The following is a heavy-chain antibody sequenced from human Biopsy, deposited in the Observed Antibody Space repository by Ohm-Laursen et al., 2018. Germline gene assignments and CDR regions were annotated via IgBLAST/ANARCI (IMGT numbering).Heavy chain of an antibody. J-gene: IGHJ5*02. V-gene: IGHV4-39*01. CDR1: GGSISSSTTYY. CDR2: IYNTETT. Sequence: TLSLTCTVSGGSISSSTTYYWAWLRQPPGKGLGWIGSIYNTETTFYNPSLKSRVTISVDTSTNQFSLKVSSVTAADTALYFCARHPTGFWFDPWGHGTLVTVSS. CDR3: ARHPTGFWFDP.